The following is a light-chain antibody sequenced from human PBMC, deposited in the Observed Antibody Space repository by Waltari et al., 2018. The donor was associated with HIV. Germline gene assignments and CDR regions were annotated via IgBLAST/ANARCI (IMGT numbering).Light chain of an antibody. J-gene: IGLJ3*02. CDR1: SSDVGGYNY. CDR2: DVT. CDR3: CSYAGSYTWV. Sequence: QSALTPSRSASGPPGQSVTISCTGTSSDVGGYNYVSWYQQYPGKAPKVMIYDVTKRPSGVPDRFSGSKSGNTASLIISGLQAEDEADYYCCSYAGSYTWVFGGGTKLTVL. V-gene: IGLV2-11*01.